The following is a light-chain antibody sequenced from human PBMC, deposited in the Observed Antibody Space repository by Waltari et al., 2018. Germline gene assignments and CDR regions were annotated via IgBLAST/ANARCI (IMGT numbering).Light chain of an antibody. CDR2: WAS. Sequence: DIVMTQSPDSLAVSLGERATINCKSSQSVLYSSNNKTYLAWYQQKPGPPPKLLIYWASTRESGVPDRFSGSGSGTDFTLTISSLQAEDVAVYYCQQYYSTPYTFGQGTKLEIK. CDR3: QQYYSTPYT. V-gene: IGKV4-1*01. J-gene: IGKJ2*01. CDR1: QSVLYSSNNKTY.